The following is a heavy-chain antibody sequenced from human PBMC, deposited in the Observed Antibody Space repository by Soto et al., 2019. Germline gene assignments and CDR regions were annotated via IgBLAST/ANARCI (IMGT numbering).Heavy chain of an antibody. CDR3: AKALVPALTAKFGY. Sequence: LRLSCAASGFTFSSYAMTWVRQAPGKGLEWVSTVTASGGGTFYANSVKGRFTISRDNSRNTLHLQMSSLRVEDTALYYCAKALVPALTAKFGYWGQGTLVTVSS. V-gene: IGHV3-23*01. D-gene: IGHD5-18*01. CDR1: GFTFSSYA. CDR2: VTASGGGT. J-gene: IGHJ4*02.